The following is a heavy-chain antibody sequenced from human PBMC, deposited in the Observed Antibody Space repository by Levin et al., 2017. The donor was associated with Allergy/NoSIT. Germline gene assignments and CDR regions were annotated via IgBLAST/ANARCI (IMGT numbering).Heavy chain of an antibody. Sequence: GGSLRLSCAGSGFTLSDSAMSWVRQAPGEGLVWVSGISDSGASTYYADSVKGRFTISRDISTNRVFLQMNSLSAEDTALYYCARGSCCSGGTCESRLGYWGQGILVTVSS. V-gene: IGHV3-23*01. J-gene: IGHJ4*02. CDR1: GFTLSDSA. CDR2: ISDSGAST. D-gene: IGHD2-15*01. CDR3: ARGSCCSGGTCESRLGY.